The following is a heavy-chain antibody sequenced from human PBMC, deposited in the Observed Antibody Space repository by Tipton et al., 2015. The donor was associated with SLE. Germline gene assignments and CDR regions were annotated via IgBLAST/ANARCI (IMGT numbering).Heavy chain of an antibody. CDR1: GGSFSGYY. CDR3: ARCPKGEGYMDV. CDR2: IYYSGTT. V-gene: IGHV4-34*01. J-gene: IGHJ6*03. D-gene: IGHD2-21*01. Sequence: TLSLTCAVYGGSFSGYYWSWIRQPPGKGLEWIGSIYYSGTTYYNPSLKSRVTISVDTSKNQFSLKLSSVTAADTAVYYCARCPKGEGYMDVWGKGTTVTVSS.